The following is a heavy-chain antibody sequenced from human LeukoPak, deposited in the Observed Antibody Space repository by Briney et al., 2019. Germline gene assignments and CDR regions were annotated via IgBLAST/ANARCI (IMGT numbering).Heavy chain of an antibody. Sequence: ASVKVSFKASGYSFIGHYIHWVRQAPGQGLEWMGWINPNSGATNYAQKFQGTVTMTRDTSTNTAYMQLSRLRSDDTAVYYCARDHNYFDTTAYYGMDCWGQGTLVTVSS. J-gene: IGHJ4*02. CDR3: ARDHNYFDTTAYYGMDC. CDR1: GYSFIGHY. D-gene: IGHD3-22*01. CDR2: INPNSGAT. V-gene: IGHV1-2*02.